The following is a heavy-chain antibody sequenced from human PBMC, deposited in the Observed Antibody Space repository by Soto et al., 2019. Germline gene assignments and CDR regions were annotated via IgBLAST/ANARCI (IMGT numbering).Heavy chain of an antibody. CDR1: GGTFSSYA. CDR3: ASVRKGLHAYWYFDL. V-gene: IGHV1-69*12. J-gene: IGHJ2*01. CDR2: IIPIFGTA. Sequence: QVQLVQSGAEVKKPGSSVKVSCKASGGTFSSYAISWVRQAPGQGLEWMGGIIPIFGTANYAQKFQGRVAITADESTSTAYMELSSLRSEDTAVYYCASVRKGLHAYWYFDLWGRGTLVTVSS. D-gene: IGHD5-18*01.